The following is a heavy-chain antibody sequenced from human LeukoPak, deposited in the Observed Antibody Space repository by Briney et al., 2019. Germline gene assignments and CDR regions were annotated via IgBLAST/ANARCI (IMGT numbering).Heavy chain of an antibody. V-gene: IGHV1-69*05. Sequence: VASVKVSCKASGGTFSSYAITWVRQARGQGLEWMGRIIPILGTANYAQKFQGRVTNTTDESTSTAYMELSTLRSDDTTGYYCARERPPGDSSNWFLEGYFDIWGQGTLVTVSS. CDR2: IIPILGTA. J-gene: IGHJ4*02. CDR1: GGTFSSYA. CDR3: ARERPPGDSSNWFLEGYFDI. D-gene: IGHD6-13*01.